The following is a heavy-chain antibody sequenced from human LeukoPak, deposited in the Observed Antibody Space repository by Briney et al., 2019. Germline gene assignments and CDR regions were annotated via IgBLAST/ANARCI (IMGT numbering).Heavy chain of an antibody. CDR3: ARGVGYGDSRHYDH. J-gene: IGHJ4*01. Sequence: SETLSLTCTVSGAATTSNYWAWIRQSPEKGLEWIGYIYNYGSTKYGPSLKSRVSISGDTAKNQFSLNLKSVTAADTAVYYCARGVGYGDSRHYDHWGHGILVTVSS. CDR1: GAATTSNY. V-gene: IGHV4-59*01. D-gene: IGHD4-17*01. CDR2: IYNYGST.